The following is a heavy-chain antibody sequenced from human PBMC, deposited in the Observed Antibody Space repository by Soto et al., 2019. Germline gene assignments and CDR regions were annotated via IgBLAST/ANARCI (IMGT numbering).Heavy chain of an antibody. CDR3: ARQYYYDSSGHTAFDI. J-gene: IGHJ3*02. D-gene: IGHD3-22*01. Sequence: SETLSLTCTVSGGSISSSSYYWGWIRQPPGKGLEWIGSIYYSGSTYYNPSLKSRVTISVDTSKNQFSLKLSSVTAADTAVYYCARQYYYDSSGHTAFDIWGQGTMVTVSS. CDR1: GGSISSSSYY. V-gene: IGHV4-39*01. CDR2: IYYSGST.